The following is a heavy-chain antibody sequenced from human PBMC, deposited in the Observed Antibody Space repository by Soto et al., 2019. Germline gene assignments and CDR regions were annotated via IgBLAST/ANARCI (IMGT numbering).Heavy chain of an antibody. CDR1: GGSISSGGYY. CDR3: ARHSLALRKNNWFDP. V-gene: IGHV4-31*03. Sequence: SETLSLTCTVSGGSISSGGYYWSWIRQHPGKGLEWIGYIYYSGSTYYNPSLKSRVTISVDTSKNQFSLKLSSVTAADTALYFCARHSLALRKNNWFDPWGQGIMVTV. D-gene: IGHD3-3*02. J-gene: IGHJ5*02. CDR2: IYYSGST.